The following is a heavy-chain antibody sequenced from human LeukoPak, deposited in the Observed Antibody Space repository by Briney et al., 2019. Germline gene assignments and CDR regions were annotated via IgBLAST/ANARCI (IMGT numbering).Heavy chain of an antibody. Sequence: ASVKVSCKASGYTFTSYYMHWVRQAPGQGLEWMGLINPCGGSTSYAQKLQGRVTITRDTSASTAYMELSSLRSEDMAVYYCARDPTGYYDSSGPLDIWGQGTMVTVSS. CDR3: ARDPTGYYDSSGPLDI. CDR1: GYTFTSYY. D-gene: IGHD3-22*01. V-gene: IGHV1-46*01. J-gene: IGHJ3*02. CDR2: INPCGGST.